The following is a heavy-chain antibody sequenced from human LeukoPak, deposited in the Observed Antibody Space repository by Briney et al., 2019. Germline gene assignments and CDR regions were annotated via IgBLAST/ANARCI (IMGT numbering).Heavy chain of an antibody. V-gene: IGHV3-9*01. D-gene: IGHD6-19*01. CDR3: ALGAVAGLRHFDY. Sequence: GGSLRLSCAASGFTFDDYAMHWVRQAPGKGLEWVSGISWNSGSIGYADSVKGRFTISRDNAKNSLYLQMNSLRAEDTALYYCALGAVAGLRHFDYWGHGTLVTVSS. J-gene: IGHJ4*01. CDR2: ISWNSGSI. CDR1: GFTFDDYA.